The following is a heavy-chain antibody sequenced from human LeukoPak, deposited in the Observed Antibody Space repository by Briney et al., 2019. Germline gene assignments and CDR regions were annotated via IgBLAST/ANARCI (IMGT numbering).Heavy chain of an antibody. Sequence: SETLSLTCTVSGGSISSSSYYWGWIRQPPGKGLEWIGSIYYSGSTYYNPSLKSRVTISVDTSKNQFSLKLSSVTAADTAVYYCATSPGWYFDLWGRGTLVTVSS. CDR1: GGSISSSSYY. J-gene: IGHJ2*01. V-gene: IGHV4-39*07. CDR2: IYYSGST. CDR3: ATSPGWYFDL.